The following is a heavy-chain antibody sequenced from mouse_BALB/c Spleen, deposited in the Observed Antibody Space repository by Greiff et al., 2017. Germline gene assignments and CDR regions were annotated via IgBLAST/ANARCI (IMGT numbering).Heavy chain of an antibody. CDR2: ISNGGGST. CDR1: GFTFSSYT. Sequence: EVKLQESGGGLVQPGGSLKLSCAASGFTFSSYTMSWVRQTPEKRLEWVAYISNGGGSTYYPDTVKGRFTISRDNAKNTLYLQMSSLKSEDTAMYYCARRTGTGYFDYWGQGTTLTVSS. V-gene: IGHV5-12-2*01. CDR3: ARRTGTGYFDY. D-gene: IGHD4-1*01. J-gene: IGHJ2*01.